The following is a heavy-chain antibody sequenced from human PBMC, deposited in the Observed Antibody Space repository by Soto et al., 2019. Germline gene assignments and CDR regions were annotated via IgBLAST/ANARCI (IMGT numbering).Heavy chain of an antibody. V-gene: IGHV3-30*18. CDR3: AKAYSSGWALRYYYYGMDV. J-gene: IGHJ6*01. CDR1: GFTFSSYG. D-gene: IGHD6-19*01. Sequence: QVQLVESVGGVVQPGRSLRLSCAASGFTFSSYGMHWVRQAPGKGLEWVAVISYDGSNKYYADSVKGRFTISRDNSKNTLYLQMNSLRAEDTAVYYCAKAYSSGWALRYYYYGMDVW. CDR2: ISYDGSNK.